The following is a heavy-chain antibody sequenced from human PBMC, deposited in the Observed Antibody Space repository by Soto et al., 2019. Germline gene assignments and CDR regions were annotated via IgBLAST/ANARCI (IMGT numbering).Heavy chain of an antibody. J-gene: IGHJ4*02. Sequence: QVQLQESGPGLVKPSQTLSLTCTVSGDSISSGDYYWSWIRQPPGKGLEWIGYIYYSGSTYYNPSLKSRISMSLDTSKNQFSLKLSSVTAADTAVYYCARVAYDCSGSCEYFDYWGQGTLVTVSS. CDR1: GDSISSGDYY. CDR2: IYYSGST. V-gene: IGHV4-30-4*01. D-gene: IGHD3-22*01. CDR3: ARVAYDCSGSCEYFDY.